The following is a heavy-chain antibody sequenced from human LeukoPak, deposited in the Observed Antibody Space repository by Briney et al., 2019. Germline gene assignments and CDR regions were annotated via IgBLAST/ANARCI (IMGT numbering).Heavy chain of an antibody. Sequence: GRSLRLSCAASGFTFSSYAMHWVRQAPGKGLGWVAVISYDGSNKYYADSVKGRFTISRDNSKNTLYLQMNSLRAEDTAVYYCARALGTLPLYGMDVWGQGTTVTVSS. CDR1: GFTFSSYA. V-gene: IGHV3-30-3*01. CDR2: ISYDGSNK. D-gene: IGHD1-7*01. J-gene: IGHJ6*02. CDR3: ARALGTLPLYGMDV.